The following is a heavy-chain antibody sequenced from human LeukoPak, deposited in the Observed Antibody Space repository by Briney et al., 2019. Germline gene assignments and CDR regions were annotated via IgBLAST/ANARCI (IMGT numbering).Heavy chain of an antibody. V-gene: IGHV1-46*01. D-gene: IGHD3-22*01. CDR2: IDPSAGST. Sequence: GASVTVSFTASGYTFTNYYMHWVRQAPGQGLEWMGVIDPSAGSTTYAQKFQGGVTMTRDTATSTVYMELSSLRSEDTAVYYCARAHYASSNIKVPFDVWGKGTTVTVSS. J-gene: IGHJ6*04. CDR3: ARAHYASSNIKVPFDV. CDR1: GYTFTNYY.